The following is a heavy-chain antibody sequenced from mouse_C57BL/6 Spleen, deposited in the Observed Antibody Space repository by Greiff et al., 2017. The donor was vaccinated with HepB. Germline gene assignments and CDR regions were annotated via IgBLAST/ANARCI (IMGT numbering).Heavy chain of an antibody. J-gene: IGHJ2*01. CDR2: IDPSDSET. Sequence: QVQLQQPGAELVRPGSSVKLSCKASGYTFTSYWMHWVKQRPIQGLEWIGNIDPSDSETHYNQKFKDKATLTVDKSSSTAYMQLSSLTSEDSAVYYCARRGVYGSSLDYWGQGTTLTVSS. CDR3: ARRGVYGSSLDY. V-gene: IGHV1-52*01. CDR1: GYTFTSYW. D-gene: IGHD1-1*01.